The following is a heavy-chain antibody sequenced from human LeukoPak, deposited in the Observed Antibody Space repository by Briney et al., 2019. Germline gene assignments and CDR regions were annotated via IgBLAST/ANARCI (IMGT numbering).Heavy chain of an antibody. CDR2: IIPIFGTA. V-gene: IGHV1-69*13. CDR1: GGTFSSYA. CDR3: ARDHPYSYGPDY. D-gene: IGHD5-18*01. J-gene: IGHJ4*02. Sequence: SVKVSCKASGGTFSSYAISWVRQAPGQGLEWMGGIIPIFGTANYAQKFQGRVTITADESTSTAYMELSSLRSEDTAVYYCARDHPYSYGPDYWGQGALVTVSS.